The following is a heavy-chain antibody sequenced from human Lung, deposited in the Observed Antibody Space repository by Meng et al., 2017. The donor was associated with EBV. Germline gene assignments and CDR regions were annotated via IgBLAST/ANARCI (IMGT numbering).Heavy chain of an antibody. CDR1: EFTFSSCW. CDR2: INDDGATT. J-gene: IGHJ4*02. V-gene: IGHV3-74*03. Sequence: HLVESGGALVQPGGSLRLSCAASEFTFSSCWMHWVRQASGEGLVWVSRINDDGATTTYADSVKGRFTISRDNAKNTLYLQMNSLRAEDTAVYYCSRDLAGSDDYWGQGTLVTVSS. CDR3: SRDLAGSDDY. D-gene: IGHD1-14*01.